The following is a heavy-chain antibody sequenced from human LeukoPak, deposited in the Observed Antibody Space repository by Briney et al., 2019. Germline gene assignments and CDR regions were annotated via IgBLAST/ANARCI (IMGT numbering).Heavy chain of an antibody. V-gene: IGHV4-34*01. J-gene: IGHJ1*01. D-gene: IGHD3-22*01. Sequence: PGGSLRLSCAASGFTFSSYAMSWVRQPPGKGLEWIGEINHSGSTNYNPSLKSRVTISVDTSKNQFSLKLSSVTAADTAVYYCARGDRRYYYDSSGYRYFQHWGQGTLVTVSS. CDR1: GFTFSSYA. CDR2: INHSGST. CDR3: ARGDRRYYYDSSGYRYFQH.